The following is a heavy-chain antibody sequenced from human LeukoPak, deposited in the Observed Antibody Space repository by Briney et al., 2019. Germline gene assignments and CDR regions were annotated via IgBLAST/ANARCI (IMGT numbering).Heavy chain of an antibody. V-gene: IGHV3-30*18. J-gene: IGHJ4*02. CDR2: ISYDGSNK. CDR1: GFTFSSYG. CDR3: ANSAPPTAQWLVRQEGDHFDY. D-gene: IGHD6-19*01. Sequence: GGSLRLSCAASGFTFSSYGMHWVRQAPGKGLEWVAVISYDGSNKYYADSVKGRFTISRDNSKNTLYLQMNSLRAEDTAVYYCANSAPPTAQWLVRQEGDHFDYCGTGHLVPDYS.